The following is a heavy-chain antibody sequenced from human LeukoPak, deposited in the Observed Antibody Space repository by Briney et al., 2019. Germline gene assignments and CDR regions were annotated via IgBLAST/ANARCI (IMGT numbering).Heavy chain of an antibody. Sequence: PGGSLRLSCEASGFTFSVPYMDWVRQAPGKGLEWIGSIYYSGSTYYNPSLKSRVTISVDTSKNQFSLKLSSVTAADTAVYYCARHMVGAIPFDYWGQGTLVTVSS. D-gene: IGHD1-26*01. CDR1: GFTFSVPY. CDR3: ARHMVGAIPFDY. J-gene: IGHJ4*02. V-gene: IGHV4-39*01. CDR2: IYYSGST.